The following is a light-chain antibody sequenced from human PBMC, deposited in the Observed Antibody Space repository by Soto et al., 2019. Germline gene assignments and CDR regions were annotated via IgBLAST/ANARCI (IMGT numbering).Light chain of an antibody. Sequence: AIQLTQSPSSLSASVGDRVTVTCRASQGISSALAWYQQKPGRAPKLLIYDASNLEGGVPSRFSGRGSETDFALTISSLQPEYFATYYCQQFNNYPLTFGGGTKVEIK. J-gene: IGKJ4*01. CDR1: QGISSA. V-gene: IGKV1D-13*01. CDR3: QQFNNYPLT. CDR2: DAS.